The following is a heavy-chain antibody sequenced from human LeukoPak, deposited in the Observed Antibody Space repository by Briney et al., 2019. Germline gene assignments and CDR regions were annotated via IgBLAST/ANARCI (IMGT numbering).Heavy chain of an antibody. D-gene: IGHD1-26*01. Sequence: GGSLRLSCAASGFIFSDHYMDWVRQAPGKGLEWVGRTRNEANIYTTKYAASVKGRFTTSRDDSKNSLYLQMNSLKTEDAAVYYCASPVGAATVRAFDIWGQGTMVAVSS. CDR1: GFIFSDHY. J-gene: IGHJ3*02. CDR2: TRNEANIYTT. CDR3: ASPVGAATVRAFDI. V-gene: IGHV3-72*01.